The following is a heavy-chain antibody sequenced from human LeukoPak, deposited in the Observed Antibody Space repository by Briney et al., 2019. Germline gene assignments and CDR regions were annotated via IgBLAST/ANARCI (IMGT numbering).Heavy chain of an antibody. CDR2: IYYSGST. D-gene: IGHD2-21*02. CDR1: GASLSSYY. Sequence: SETLSLTCTASGASLSSYYWSWVRQPPGKGLEWIGYIYYSGSTNYNPSLKSRVTISVDTSKNQFSLKLSSVTAADTAVYYCARAKDCGGDCYPFDYWGQGTLVTVSS. CDR3: ARAKDCGGDCYPFDY. J-gene: IGHJ4*02. V-gene: IGHV4-59*01.